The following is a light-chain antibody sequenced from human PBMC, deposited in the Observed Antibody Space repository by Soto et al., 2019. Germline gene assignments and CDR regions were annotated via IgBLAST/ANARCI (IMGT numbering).Light chain of an antibody. CDR1: QSVRSNF. CDR3: QQYGSPPFS. V-gene: IGKV3-20*01. Sequence: EIVLTQSPGTLSLSPGERATLSCRASQSVRSNFLAWYQQKPGQAPRLLIYGASSRATGIPDRFRGSGSGTDFTLTINRLEPDDLQLYYCQQYGSPPFSFGPGTKVDIK. J-gene: IGKJ3*01. CDR2: GAS.